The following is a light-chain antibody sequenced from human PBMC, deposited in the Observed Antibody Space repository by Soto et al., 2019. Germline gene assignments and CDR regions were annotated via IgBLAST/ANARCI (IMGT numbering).Light chain of an antibody. J-gene: IGKJ1*01. CDR1: QSVASGY. CDR2: GAS. V-gene: IGKV3-20*01. Sequence: ETVLTQSPGTLSLSAGERATLSCRASQSVASGYLVWYQQKPGQTPTVLIYGASTRAAGIPDRFSGSGSGTDFTLTISRLEPEDFAVYYRQLYESSPTFGQGTKVEMK. CDR3: QLYESSPT.